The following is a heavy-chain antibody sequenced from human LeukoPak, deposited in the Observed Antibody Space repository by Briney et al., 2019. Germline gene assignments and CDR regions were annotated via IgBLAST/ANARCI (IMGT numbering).Heavy chain of an antibody. Sequence: PSETLSLTCAVYGGSSDDYYCSWIRQPPGKGLEWIGEIHPSGIFYYNSSLMSRVTISIDTSKSQFSLRLTSVTAADTGFYYCARGRDRSKAGDHWGQGSLVTVSS. CDR3: ARGRDRSKAGDH. D-gene: IGHD5-24*01. J-gene: IGHJ4*02. V-gene: IGHV4-34*01. CDR2: IHPSGIF. CDR1: GGSSDDYY.